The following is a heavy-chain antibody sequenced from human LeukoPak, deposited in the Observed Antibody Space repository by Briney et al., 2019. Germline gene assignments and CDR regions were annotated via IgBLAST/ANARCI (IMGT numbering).Heavy chain of an antibody. V-gene: IGHV3-53*01. J-gene: IGHJ4*02. D-gene: IGHD2-15*01. Sequence: QAGGSLRLSCAASGFTVSSNYMTWVRQAPGKGLEWVSIIYSGGSTYYADSVKGRFTISRDNSKNTLYLQMNSLRVEDTAVYYCAREHYSGGYWGQGTLDTVSS. CDR1: GFTVSSNY. CDR2: IYSGGST. CDR3: AREHYSGGY.